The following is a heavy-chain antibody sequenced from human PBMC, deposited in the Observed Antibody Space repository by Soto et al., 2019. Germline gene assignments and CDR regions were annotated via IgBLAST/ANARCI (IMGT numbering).Heavy chain of an antibody. J-gene: IGHJ4*02. CDR1: GFTFSSYA. V-gene: IGHV3-23*01. Sequence: PGGSLRLSCAASGFTFSSYAMSWVRQAPGKGLEWVSAISGSGSSTYYADSVKGRFTISRDNSKNTLYLQMNSLRAEDTAVYYCAKERWLPNSFPAYYFDYWGQGTLVTVSS. CDR3: AKERWLPNSFPAYYFDY. CDR2: ISGSGSST. D-gene: IGHD5-12*01.